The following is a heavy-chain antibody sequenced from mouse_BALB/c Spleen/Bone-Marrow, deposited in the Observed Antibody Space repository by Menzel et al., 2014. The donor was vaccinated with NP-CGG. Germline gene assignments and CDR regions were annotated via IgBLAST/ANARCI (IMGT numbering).Heavy chain of an antibody. CDR3: TISYGSSYEYYFDY. Sequence: VQLQQSGAELVRPGASVKLSCKASGYTFTSYWINWVKQRPGQGLEWIGNIYPSDSYTNYNQKFKDKATLTVDKSSSTAYMQLSSPTSEDSAVYYCTISYGSSYEYYFDYWGQGTTLTVSS. D-gene: IGHD1-1*01. V-gene: IGHV1-69*02. CDR1: GYTFTSYW. CDR2: IYPSDSYT. J-gene: IGHJ2*01.